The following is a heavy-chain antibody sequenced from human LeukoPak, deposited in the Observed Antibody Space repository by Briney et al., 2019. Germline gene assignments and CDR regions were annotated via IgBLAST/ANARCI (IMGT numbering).Heavy chain of an antibody. V-gene: IGHV1-69*13. D-gene: IGHD6-6*01. CDR3: ARAAYSSSYAAGY. CDR1: GGTFSTYA. CDR2: IIPIFGTA. J-gene: IGHJ4*02. Sequence: SVKVSCKASGGTFSTYAISWVRQAPGQGLEWMGGIIPIFGTANYAQKFQGRVTITADGSTSTAYMELSSLRSEDTAVYYCARAAYSSSYAAGYWGQGTLVTVSS.